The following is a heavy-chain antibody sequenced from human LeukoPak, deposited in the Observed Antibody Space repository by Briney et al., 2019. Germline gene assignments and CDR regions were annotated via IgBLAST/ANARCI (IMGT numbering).Heavy chain of an antibody. D-gene: IGHD3-9*01. CDR2: INHSGST. CDR3: ARMGLLTGYYRRVHAFDI. Sequence: RSSETLSLTCAVYGGSFSGYYWSWIRQPPGKGLEWIGEINHSGSTNYNPSLKSRVTISVDTSKNQFSLKLSSVTAADTAVYYCARMGLLTGYYRRVHAFDIWGQGTMVTVSS. V-gene: IGHV4-34*01. J-gene: IGHJ3*02. CDR1: GGSFSGYY.